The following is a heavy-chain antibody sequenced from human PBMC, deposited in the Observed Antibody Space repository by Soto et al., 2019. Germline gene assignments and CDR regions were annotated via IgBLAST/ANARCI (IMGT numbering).Heavy chain of an antibody. CDR3: ARDGYYYGSGSYYKAYYYYYGMDV. CDR1: GFTFSSYA. J-gene: IGHJ6*02. D-gene: IGHD3-10*01. Sequence: LRLSCAASGFTFSSYAMHWVRQAPGKGLEWVAVISYDGSNKYYADSVKGRFTISRDNSKNTLYLQMNSLRAEDTAVYYCARDGYYYGSGSYYKAYYYYYGMDVWGQGTTVTAP. V-gene: IGHV3-30-3*01. CDR2: ISYDGSNK.